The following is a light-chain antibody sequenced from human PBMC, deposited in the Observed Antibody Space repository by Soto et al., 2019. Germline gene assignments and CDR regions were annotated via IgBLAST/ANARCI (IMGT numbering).Light chain of an antibody. CDR2: DVS. CDR3: CSYAGSFHWV. V-gene: IGLV2-11*01. CDR1: SSDVGGYNY. J-gene: IGLJ3*02. Sequence: QSALTQPRSVSGSPGQSVTISCTGTSSDVGGYNYVSWYQQHPGKAPKLMIYDVSKRPSGVPDRFSGSKSGNMASLTISGLQAEDEADYYCCSYAGSFHWVFGGGTKLIVL.